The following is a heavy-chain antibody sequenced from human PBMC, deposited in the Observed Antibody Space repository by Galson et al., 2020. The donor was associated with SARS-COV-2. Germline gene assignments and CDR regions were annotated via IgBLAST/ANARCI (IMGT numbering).Heavy chain of an antibody. J-gene: IGHJ3*02. CDR2: IYYSGNT. CDR1: GGSISPYY. CDR3: ARFWGGFDI. Sequence: ASEKLSRTATATGGSISPYYWSWIRQPPGEGLEGIGYIYYSGNTNYNPSLKSRLTISIDRSKNQFSLKLSSVTAADTAVYYCARFWGGFDIWGQGTMVSVSS. D-gene: IGHD7-27*01. V-gene: IGHV4-59*08.